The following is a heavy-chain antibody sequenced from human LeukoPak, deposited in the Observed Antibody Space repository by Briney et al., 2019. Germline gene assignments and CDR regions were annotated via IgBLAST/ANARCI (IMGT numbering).Heavy chain of an antibody. CDR2: NNPSGGST. J-gene: IGHJ4*02. V-gene: IGHV1-46*01. D-gene: IGHD3-16*02. CDR1: GYTFTSYY. CDR3: ATGSLRLGEFSLGY. Sequence: ASVKVSCKASGYTFTSYYMHWVRQAPGQGLEWMGINNPSGGSTSYAQRFQGRVTMTEDTSTDTAYMELSSLRSEDTAVYYCATGSLRLGEFSLGYWGQGTLVTVSS.